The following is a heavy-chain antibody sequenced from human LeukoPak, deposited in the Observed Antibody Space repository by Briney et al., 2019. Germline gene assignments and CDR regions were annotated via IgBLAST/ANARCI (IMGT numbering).Heavy chain of an antibody. CDR1: GGSISSGGYY. CDR3: AREVIDPDGGGFYFYYMDV. J-gene: IGHJ6*03. Sequence: SETLSLTCTVSGGSISSGGYYWTWIRRHPGKGLEWIGYIYYRGSTYYNPSLKSRVTISVDTSKNQFSLKLSFVTAADTALYYCAREVIDPDGGGFYFYYMDVWGKGTTVTVSS. D-gene: IGHD3-16*01. CDR2: IYYRGST. V-gene: IGHV4-31*03.